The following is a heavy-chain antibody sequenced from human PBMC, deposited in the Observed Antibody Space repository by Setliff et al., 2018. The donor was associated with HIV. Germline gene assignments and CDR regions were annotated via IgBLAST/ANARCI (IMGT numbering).Heavy chain of an antibody. CDR1: GDNFNNVA. CDR3: ARARRDSYDRGRRNHYYIDV. J-gene: IGHJ6*03. Sequence: ASVKVSCKASGDNFNNVAFNWVRQATGQGLEWMGWMNPNSGNTGYAQKFQGRVTMTRDTSISTAYMELNNLKFEDTAVYYCARARRDSYDRGRRNHYYIDVWGKGTTVTVSS. CDR2: MNPNSGNT. V-gene: IGHV1-8*01. D-gene: IGHD3-22*01.